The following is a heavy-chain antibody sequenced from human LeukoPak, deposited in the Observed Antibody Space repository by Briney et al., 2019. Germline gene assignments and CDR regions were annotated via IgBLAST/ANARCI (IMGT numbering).Heavy chain of an antibody. J-gene: IGHJ3*02. D-gene: IGHD3-10*01. CDR2: ISGSGGST. CDR3: AKQILYGSGSYYNGGAFNI. V-gene: IGHV3-23*01. Sequence: GGSLRLSCAASGFTVSDNYMNWVRQAPGKGLEWVSAISGSGGSTYYADSVKGRFTISRDNSKNTLYLQMNSLRAEDTAVYYCAKQILYGSGSYYNGGAFNIWGQGTMVTVST. CDR1: GFTVSDNY.